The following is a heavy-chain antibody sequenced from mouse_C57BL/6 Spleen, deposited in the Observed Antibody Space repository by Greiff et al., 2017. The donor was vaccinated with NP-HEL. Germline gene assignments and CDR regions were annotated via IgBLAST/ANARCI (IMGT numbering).Heavy chain of an antibody. J-gene: IGHJ4*01. D-gene: IGHD2-4*01. CDR3: ARVGDDYDEAMDY. V-gene: IGHV3-1*01. CDR2: ISYRGST. Sequence: EVKLVASGPGMVKPSQSLSLTCTVTGYSITSGYDWHWIRHFPGNKLEWMGYISYRGSTNYNPSLKSRISITHDTSKNHFFLKLNSVTTEDTATYYCARVGDDYDEAMDYWGQGTPVTVSS. CDR1: GYSITSGYD.